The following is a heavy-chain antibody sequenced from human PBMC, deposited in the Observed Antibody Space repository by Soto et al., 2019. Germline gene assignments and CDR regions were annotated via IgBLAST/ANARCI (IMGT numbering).Heavy chain of an antibody. D-gene: IGHD2-2*01. J-gene: IGHJ6*02. CDR1: EYTFTDYY. CDR3: ARDIVLVPAALVGMDV. V-gene: IGHV1-2*02. Sequence: AAVKVCCKASEYTFTDYYLHWVRQAPGQGLEWMGWINPNSGGTNYAQKFQDRVTMTRDTSISTAYMELSSLRSDDTAMYYCARDIVLVPAALVGMDVWRQGTTVTVSS. CDR2: INPNSGGT.